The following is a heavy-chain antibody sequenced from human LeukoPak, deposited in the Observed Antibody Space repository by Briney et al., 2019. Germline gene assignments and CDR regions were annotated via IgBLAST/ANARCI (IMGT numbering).Heavy chain of an antibody. Sequence: SETLSLTCAVYGGSFSGYYWSWIRQPPGKGLEWIGYIYYSGSTNYNPSLKSRVTISVDTSKNQFSLKLSSVTAADTAVYYCAREGGSYRDWSFDYWGQGTLVTVSS. V-gene: IGHV4-59*01. CDR2: IYYSGST. J-gene: IGHJ4*02. CDR3: AREGGSYRDWSFDY. CDR1: GGSFSGYY. D-gene: IGHD1-26*01.